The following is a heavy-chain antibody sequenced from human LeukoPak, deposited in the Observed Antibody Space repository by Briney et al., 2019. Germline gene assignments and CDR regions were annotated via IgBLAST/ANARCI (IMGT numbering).Heavy chain of an antibody. D-gene: IGHD3-3*01. Sequence: KTSETLSLTCTVSGYSISSGYYWGWIRQPPGKGLEWIGSIYHSGSTYYNPSLKSRVTISVDTSKNQFSLKLSSVTAADTAVYYCARDRPTFKLEWPVVDYWGQGTLVTVSS. CDR3: ARDRPTFKLEWPVVDY. J-gene: IGHJ4*02. V-gene: IGHV4-38-2*02. CDR1: GYSISSGYY. CDR2: IYHSGST.